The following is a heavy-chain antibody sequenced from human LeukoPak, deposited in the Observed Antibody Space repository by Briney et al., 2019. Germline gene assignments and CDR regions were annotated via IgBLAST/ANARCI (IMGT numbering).Heavy chain of an antibody. J-gene: IGHJ2*01. CDR3: ARVPGATANWYFDL. CDR2: IYTSGST. Sequence: SETLSLTCTVSGGSISSYYWSWIRQPAGKGLEWIGRIYTSGSTNYNPSLKSRVPMSVDTSKNQFSLRLSSVTAADTAVYYCARVPGATANWYFDLWGRGTLVTVSS. V-gene: IGHV4-4*07. D-gene: IGHD3-10*01. CDR1: GGSISSYY.